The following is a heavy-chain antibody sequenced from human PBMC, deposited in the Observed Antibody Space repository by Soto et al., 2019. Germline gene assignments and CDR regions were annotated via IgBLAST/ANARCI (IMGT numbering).Heavy chain of an antibody. CDR3: ARGLLGASDY. Sequence: EVQLVESGGALVPPGGSLRLSCAASGFTFSYYDMHWVRQAEGKGLEWVAAIGTSDDTYYADSVQVRFSISREDAKDSLYLQMSSLRAEDTAVYYCARGLLGASDYWGQGTLVTVAS. V-gene: IGHV3-13*01. D-gene: IGHD3-16*01. J-gene: IGHJ4*02. CDR1: GFTFSYYD. CDR2: IGTSDDT.